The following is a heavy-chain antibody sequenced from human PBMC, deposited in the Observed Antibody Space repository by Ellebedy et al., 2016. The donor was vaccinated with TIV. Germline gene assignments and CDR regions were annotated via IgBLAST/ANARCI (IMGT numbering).Heavy chain of an antibody. CDR1: GGTFSSYA. D-gene: IGHD1-26*01. Sequence: SVKVSXKASGGTFSSYAISWVRQAPGQGLEWMGGIIPIFGTANYAQKFQGRVTITADESTSTAYMELSSLRSEDTAVYYCAREGGLSHNWFDPWGQGTLVTVSS. J-gene: IGHJ5*02. V-gene: IGHV1-69*13. CDR2: IIPIFGTA. CDR3: AREGGLSHNWFDP.